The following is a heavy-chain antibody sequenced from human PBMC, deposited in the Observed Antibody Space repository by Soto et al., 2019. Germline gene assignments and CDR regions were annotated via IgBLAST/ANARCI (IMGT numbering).Heavy chain of an antibody. D-gene: IGHD3-3*01. CDR3: ARDPYYDFWSGLMVRTSSYGMDV. CDR1: GYTFTSYG. J-gene: IGHJ6*02. Sequence: GASVKVSCKASGYTFTSYGISWVRQAPGQGLEWMGWISAYNGNTNYAQKLQGRVTMTTDTSTSTAYMELRSLRSDDTAVYYCARDPYYDFWSGLMVRTSSYGMDVWGQGTTVTVSS. CDR2: ISAYNGNT. V-gene: IGHV1-18*01.